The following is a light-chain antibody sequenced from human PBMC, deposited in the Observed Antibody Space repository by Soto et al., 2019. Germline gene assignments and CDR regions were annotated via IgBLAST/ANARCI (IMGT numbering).Light chain of an antibody. J-gene: IGKJ1*01. CDR1: QSVSSSS. CDR3: QHYGSSPWT. Sequence: EIVLTQSPGTLSLSPGERATLSCRASQSVSSSSLAWYQQKPGQTPRLLISAASSRATGIPDRFSGSGSGTDFTLTISRLEPEDFEVYYCQHYGSSPWTFGQGTKVEIK. V-gene: IGKV3-20*01. CDR2: AAS.